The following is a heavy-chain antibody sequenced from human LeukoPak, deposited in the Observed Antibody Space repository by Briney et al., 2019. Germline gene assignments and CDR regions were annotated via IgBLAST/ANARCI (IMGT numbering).Heavy chain of an antibody. CDR3: AKGPLRRPLDY. V-gene: IGHV3-23*01. J-gene: IGHJ4*02. D-gene: IGHD4-17*01. CDR1: GFTFSTYA. CDR2: ISGSGGST. Sequence: GGSLRLSCAASGFTFSTYAMTWVRQAPGKGLEWVSGISGSGGSTYYADSVKGRFTISRDNSKNTLYLQMNSLRAEDTAVYYCAKGPLRRPLDYWGQGTLVTVSS.